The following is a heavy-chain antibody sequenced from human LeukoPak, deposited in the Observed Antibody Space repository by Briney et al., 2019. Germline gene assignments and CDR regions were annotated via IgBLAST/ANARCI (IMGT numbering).Heavy chain of an antibody. Sequence: GGSLRLSCTASGLTFSTSGFNWVRQAPGKGLEWVASIGPTGSDRYHADSIKGRFTISGDNANNFLYLQMNSLRAEDTAVYYCATETNGRHYDYWSQGTLLTVSS. V-gene: IGHV3-21*06. CDR3: ATETNGRHYDY. CDR1: GLTFSTSG. CDR2: IGPTGSDR. J-gene: IGHJ4*02. D-gene: IGHD1-14*01.